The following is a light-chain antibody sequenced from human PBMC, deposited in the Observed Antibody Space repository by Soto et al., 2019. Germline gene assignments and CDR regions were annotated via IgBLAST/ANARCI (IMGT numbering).Light chain of an antibody. J-gene: IGLJ2*01. CDR1: TLGDKY. Sequence: SYELTQPPSVSVSPGQTASITCSGDTLGDKYACWYQQKPGQSPVLVIYQDSKRPSGIPERFSGSNSGNTATLTISGTQAMDEADYYCQAWDSSTDVVFGGGTQLTVL. V-gene: IGLV3-1*01. CDR3: QAWDSSTDVV. CDR2: QDS.